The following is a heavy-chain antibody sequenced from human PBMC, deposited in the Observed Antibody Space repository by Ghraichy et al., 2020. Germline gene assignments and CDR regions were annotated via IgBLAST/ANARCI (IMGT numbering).Heavy chain of an antibody. CDR2: IYYSGST. J-gene: IGHJ4*02. V-gene: IGHV4-59*01. Sequence: SETLSLTCTVSGGSISSYYWSWIRQPPGKGLEWIGYIYYSGSTNYNPSLKSRVTISVDTSKNQFSLKLSSVTAADTAVYYCARDRRKYYFDYWGQGTLVTVSS. CDR3: ARDRRKYYFDY. CDR1: GGSISSYY.